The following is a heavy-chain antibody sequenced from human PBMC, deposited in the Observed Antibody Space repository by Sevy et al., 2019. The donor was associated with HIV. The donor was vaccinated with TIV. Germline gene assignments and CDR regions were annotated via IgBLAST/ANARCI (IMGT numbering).Heavy chain of an antibody. CDR3: ASPTTVQDAFDI. J-gene: IGHJ3*02. CDR2: IYSGGDT. D-gene: IGHD4-17*01. Sequence: GGSLRLSCAASGFTVSRNYMSWVRQAPGKGLEWVSVIYSGGDTYYADSVKGRFTISRDNSKNTVSLQMNSLRAEDTALYYCASPTTVQDAFDIWGQRTMVTVSS. V-gene: IGHV3-53*01. CDR1: GFTVSRNY.